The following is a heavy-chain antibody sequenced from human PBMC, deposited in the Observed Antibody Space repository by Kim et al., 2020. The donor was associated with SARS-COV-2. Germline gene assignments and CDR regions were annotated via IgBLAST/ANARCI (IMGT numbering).Heavy chain of an antibody. CDR2: IDPSDSYT. J-gene: IGHJ2*01. Sequence: GESLKISCKGSGYSFTSYWISWVRQMPGKGLEWMGRIDPSDSYTNYSPSFQGHVTISADKSISTAYLQCSSLRASYTAMYYCARPVYYYDSSGYISFYWYFDLWGRVTLVTVSS. CDR1: GYSFTSYW. V-gene: IGHV5-10-1*01. CDR3: ARPVYYYDSSGYISFYWYFDL. D-gene: IGHD3-22*01.